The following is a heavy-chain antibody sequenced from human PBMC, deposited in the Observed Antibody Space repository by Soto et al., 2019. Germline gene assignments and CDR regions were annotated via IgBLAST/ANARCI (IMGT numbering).Heavy chain of an antibody. V-gene: IGHV4-30-2*01. CDR3: ARRQVVAAQH. Sequence: QLQLQESGSGLVKPSQTLSLTCAVSGGSISSGGYSWSWIRQPPGKGLEWIGYIYHSGSTYYNPSLNSRVTISVDRSKNQLSLMLSSVTAADTAVYYCARRQVVAAQHWGQGTLVTVSS. J-gene: IGHJ4*02. CDR2: IYHSGST. D-gene: IGHD2-15*01. CDR1: GGSISSGGYS.